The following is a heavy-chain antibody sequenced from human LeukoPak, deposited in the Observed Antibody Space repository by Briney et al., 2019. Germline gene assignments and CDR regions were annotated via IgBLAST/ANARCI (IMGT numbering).Heavy chain of an antibody. Sequence: PGGSLRLSCAASGFTFSSYWMSWVRQAPGKGLEWVANIKQDGTEKYYEDSVKGRFTISRDNAKNSLYLQMNSLRAEDTAVYYCAKEDYNYGDFDSGGKGPWSPSPQ. J-gene: IGHJ4*03. CDR2: IKQDGTEK. D-gene: IGHD5-18*01. CDR1: GFTFSSYW. V-gene: IGHV3-7*03. CDR3: AKEDYNYGDFDS.